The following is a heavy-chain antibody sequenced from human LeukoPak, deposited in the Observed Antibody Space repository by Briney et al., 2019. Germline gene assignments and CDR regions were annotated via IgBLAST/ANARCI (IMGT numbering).Heavy chain of an antibody. CDR1: GYTFTSYS. CDR3: ARDYSSGWPNFDY. Sequence: ASVKVSYKTSGYTFTSYSISWVRQAPGQGLEWMGWISTYNGNTNYAQKLQGRVTMTTDTSTSTAYMELRSLRSDDTAVYYCARDYSSGWPNFDYWGQGTLVTVSS. V-gene: IGHV1-18*01. D-gene: IGHD6-19*01. J-gene: IGHJ4*02. CDR2: ISTYNGNT.